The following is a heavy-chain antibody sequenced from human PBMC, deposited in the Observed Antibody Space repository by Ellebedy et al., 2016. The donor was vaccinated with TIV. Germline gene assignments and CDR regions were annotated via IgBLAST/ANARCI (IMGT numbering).Heavy chain of an antibody. CDR1: GFTFSSYA. V-gene: IGHV3-23*01. CDR2: ISGRDDST. J-gene: IGHJ6*02. D-gene: IGHD6-25*01. CDR3: ATGWSSAAMESDYYYGMDV. Sequence: GESLKISCAASGFTFSSYAMNWFRQAPGKGLEWVSAISGRDDSTYYSDSVKGRFTISRDNSKNTLYLQMNDLRVEDTAVYYCATGWSSAAMESDYYYGMDVWGQGTTVTVSS.